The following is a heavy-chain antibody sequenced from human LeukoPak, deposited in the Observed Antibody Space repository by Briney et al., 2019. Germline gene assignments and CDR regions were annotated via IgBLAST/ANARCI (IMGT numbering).Heavy chain of an antibody. Sequence: ASVKVSCKASGYTFTGYYMHWVRQAPGQGLEWMGWINPNSGGTNYAQKFQGWVTMTRDTSIGTAYMELSRLRSDDTAVYYCARAYERGAFDIWGQGTMVTVSS. CDR3: ARAYERGAFDI. V-gene: IGHV1-2*04. CDR1: GYTFTGYY. CDR2: INPNSGGT. D-gene: IGHD3-22*01. J-gene: IGHJ3*02.